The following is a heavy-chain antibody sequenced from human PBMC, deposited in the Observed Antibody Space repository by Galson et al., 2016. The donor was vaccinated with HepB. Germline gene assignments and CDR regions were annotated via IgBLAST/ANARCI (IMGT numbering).Heavy chain of an antibody. CDR3: ARHSKILTNYNAFDI. CDR1: GGPISTYY. J-gene: IGHJ3*02. Sequence: ETLSLTCTVSGGPISTYYWSWIRQPPGKGLEWIGYIYYSGSTNYNPSLKSRITISVDTSNNQFSLKLTSVTAADTAIYYCARHSKILTNYNAFDIWGQGTMVTVSS. CDR2: IYYSGST. D-gene: IGHD3-9*01. V-gene: IGHV4-59*08.